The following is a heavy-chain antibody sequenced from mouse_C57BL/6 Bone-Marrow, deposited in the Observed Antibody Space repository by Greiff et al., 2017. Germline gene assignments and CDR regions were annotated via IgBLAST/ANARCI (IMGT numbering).Heavy chain of an antibody. CDR2: IYPSDSET. Sequence: QVQLQQSGAELVRPGSSVKLSCKASGYTFTSYWMDWVKQRPGQGLEWIGNIYPSDSETHYNQKFKDKATLTVDKSSSTAYMQLSSLTSEDSAVYYCARRVATYYFDYWGQGTTLTVSS. D-gene: IGHD1-1*02. J-gene: IGHJ2*01. V-gene: IGHV1-61*01. CDR3: ARRVATYYFDY. CDR1: GYTFTSYW.